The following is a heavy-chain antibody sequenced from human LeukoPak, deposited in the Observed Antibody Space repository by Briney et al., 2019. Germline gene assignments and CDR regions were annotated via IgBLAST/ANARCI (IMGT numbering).Heavy chain of an antibody. J-gene: IGHJ3*02. D-gene: IGHD2-2*01. Sequence: ASVKVSCKASGGTFSSYAISWVRQAPGQGLEWMGGIIPIFGTANYAQKFQGRVTITADESTSTAYMELSSLRSEDTAVYYCASVGHCSSTSCYYYDAFDIWGQGTMVTVSS. CDR1: GGTFSSYA. CDR3: ASVGHCSSTSCYYYDAFDI. V-gene: IGHV1-69*13. CDR2: IIPIFGTA.